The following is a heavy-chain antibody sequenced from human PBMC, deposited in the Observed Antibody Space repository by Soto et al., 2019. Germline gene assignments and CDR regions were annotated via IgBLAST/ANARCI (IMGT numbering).Heavy chain of an antibody. CDR3: AKDRRAGGNSAFYFDF. D-gene: IGHD3-16*01. V-gene: IGHV3-23*01. CDR1: VFKFSNYA. CDR2: ISATGGGT. Sequence: GWSLRLSCASSVFKFSNYAMSWVRQAPGKGLEWVSLISATGGGTYYADSVKGRFTISRDNSHNTLYLQVHSLTAEDTAVYYCAKDRRAGGNSAFYFDFWGQGAQVTVSS. J-gene: IGHJ4*02.